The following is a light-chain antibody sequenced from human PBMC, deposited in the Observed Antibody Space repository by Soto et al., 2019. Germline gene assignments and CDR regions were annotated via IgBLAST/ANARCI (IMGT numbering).Light chain of an antibody. Sequence: EIVLTHSPGTVSLSPGERATLSCRASQSVSSSYLAWYQQKPGQAPRLLIYGASSRATGIPDRFSGSGSGTDFTLTISRLEPEDFAVYYCQQYGSSPRTFGQGTKVDIK. CDR3: QQYGSSPRT. CDR2: GAS. CDR1: QSVSSSY. V-gene: IGKV3-20*01. J-gene: IGKJ1*01.